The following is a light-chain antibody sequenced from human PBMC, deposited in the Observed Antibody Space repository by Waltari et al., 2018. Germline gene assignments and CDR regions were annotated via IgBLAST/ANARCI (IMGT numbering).Light chain of an antibody. V-gene: IGLV3-25*03. Sequence: SFELTQPPSMSVCPGQTARITCSGDALARQYIHWYQQKTGQAPVLLIKKDTERASGIPDRFSGSSSGTTVTLTISGVQAEDEADYYCQSADTSFSYRVFGGGTKVTVL. CDR2: KDT. CDR3: QSADTSFSYRV. J-gene: IGLJ1*01. CDR1: ALARQY.